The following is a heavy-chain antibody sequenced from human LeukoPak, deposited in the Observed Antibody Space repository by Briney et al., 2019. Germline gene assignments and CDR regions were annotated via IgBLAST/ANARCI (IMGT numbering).Heavy chain of an antibody. CDR2: IYHSGST. D-gene: IGHD3-9*01. CDR3: ASLNYDILTGYPYYFDY. J-gene: IGHJ4*02. V-gene: IGHV4-4*02. CDR1: GGSISSSNW. Sequence: SGTLSLTCAVSGGSISSSNWWSWVRQPPGKGLEWIGEIYHSGSTNYNPSLKSRVTISVDKSKNQFSLKLSSVTAADTAVYYCASLNYDILTGYPYYFDYWGQGTLVTVSS.